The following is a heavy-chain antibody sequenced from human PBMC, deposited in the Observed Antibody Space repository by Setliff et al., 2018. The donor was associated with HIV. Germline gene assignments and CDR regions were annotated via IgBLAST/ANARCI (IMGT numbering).Heavy chain of an antibody. CDR3: VRNFGWALGT. CDR2: IHYSGNT. D-gene: IGHD3-10*01. J-gene: IGHJ5*02. CDR1: GGSISSGGYY. V-gene: IGHV4-31*03. Sequence: SETLSFTCTVSGGSISSGGYYWSWIRQHPGKGLEWIGYIHYSGNTYNNPSLNSRISISVDMSKNKFSLKLSSLTAADTAMYFCVRNFGWALGTWGQGTLVTVSS.